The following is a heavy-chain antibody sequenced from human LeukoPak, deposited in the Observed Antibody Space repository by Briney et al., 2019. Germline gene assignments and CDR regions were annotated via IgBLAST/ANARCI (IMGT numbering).Heavy chain of an antibody. V-gene: IGHV6-1*01. CDR3: TRYELGGAAFNN. CDR2: TYYRSKWYN. D-gene: IGHD7-27*01. CDR1: GDSVSTNKAA. Sequence: SQTLSLTRAISGDSVSTNKAAWNWIRQSPSRGLEWLGRTYYRSKWYNDYAVSVKCRISINTETSKKQHSLQLNSMTPADTAVYYCTRYELGGAAFNNWGQGTMVTVSS. J-gene: IGHJ3*02.